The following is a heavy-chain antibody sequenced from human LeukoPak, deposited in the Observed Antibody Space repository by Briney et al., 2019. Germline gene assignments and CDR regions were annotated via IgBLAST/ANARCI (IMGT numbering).Heavy chain of an antibody. CDR1: GFTFSNYA. CDR2: ISYDEVSK. V-gene: IGHV3-30*04. D-gene: IGHD6-13*01. CDR3: ARGGALFGSSLDY. J-gene: IGHJ4*02. Sequence: GGSLRLSCAASGFTFSNYAMHWVRQAPGEGLEWLAVISYDEVSKYYADSLRGRFTISRDNSKNTLYLQMNSLRAEDTAVYYCARGGALFGSSLDYWGQGTLVTVSS.